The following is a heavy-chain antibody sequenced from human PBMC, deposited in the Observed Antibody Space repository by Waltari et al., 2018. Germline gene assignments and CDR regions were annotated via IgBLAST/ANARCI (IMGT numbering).Heavy chain of an antibody. Sequence: QLQESGPGLVRPSETLSLTCTVSGGSLSDAYWTSWAWIRQPPGKRLEWIGHITYSGSTHPNPSLKSRVTMSLDMSENQFSLKLASVTAADAALYYCAKRGVNWFFDVWGRGTLVAVSS. J-gene: IGHJ2*01. CDR1: GGSLSDAY. CDR3: AKRGVNWFFDV. CDR2: ITYSGST. V-gene: IGHV4-59*08.